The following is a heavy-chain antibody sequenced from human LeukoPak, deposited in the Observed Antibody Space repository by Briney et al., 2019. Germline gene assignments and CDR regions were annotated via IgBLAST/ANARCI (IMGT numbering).Heavy chain of an antibody. V-gene: IGHV3-7*01. J-gene: IGHJ4*02. CDR3: AREAEFSSSPTFDS. Sequence: PGGSLRLSCAASAFTFSSYWMTWVLQAPGKGLEWGANIKEEGSEKYYVDSVKGRFTVSRDKSSNTVQLQMNSLRPEDTGLYYCAREAEFSSSPTFDSWGQGVLVTVSS. CDR2: IKEEGSEK. CDR1: AFTFSSYW. D-gene: IGHD6-6*01.